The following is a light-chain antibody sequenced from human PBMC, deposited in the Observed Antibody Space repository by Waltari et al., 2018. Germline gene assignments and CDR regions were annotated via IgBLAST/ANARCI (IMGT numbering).Light chain of an antibody. CDR2: AAS. V-gene: IGKV1-39*01. Sequence: DIQMTQSPSSLSASVGDRVTITCRASQSIRSYLNWYQQKQGKAPKLLIYAASSLQSGVPSRFSGSGSGTDFTLTISSLQPEDFATYYCQQSYSTPRTFGPGTKVDIK. CDR3: QQSYSTPRT. J-gene: IGKJ3*01. CDR1: QSIRSY.